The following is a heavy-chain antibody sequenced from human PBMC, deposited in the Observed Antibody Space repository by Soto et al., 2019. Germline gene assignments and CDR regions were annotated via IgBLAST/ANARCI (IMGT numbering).Heavy chain of an antibody. D-gene: IGHD1-26*01. V-gene: IGHV3-23*01. Sequence: PGGSLRLSCAASGLTFSSFVMSWVRQAPGKGPEWVSAIVSSGATTYYADSVKGRFTISRDNSKNTLYLQMNSLRVEDTAVYYCAKLYVGSADYWGQGA. CDR2: IVSSGATT. CDR1: GLTFSSFV. CDR3: AKLYVGSADY. J-gene: IGHJ4*02.